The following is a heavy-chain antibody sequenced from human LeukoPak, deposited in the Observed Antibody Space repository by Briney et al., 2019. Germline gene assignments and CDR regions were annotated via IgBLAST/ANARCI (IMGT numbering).Heavy chain of an antibody. Sequence: HPGGSLRLSCAASGFTFSGSAMHWVRQASGKGLEWVGRIRSKANSYATAYAASVKGRFTISRDDSKNTAYLQMNSLKTEDTAVYYCTRPKSTIFGVVWVELDYMDVWGKGTTVTVSS. CDR2: IRSKANSYAT. CDR1: GFTFSGSA. V-gene: IGHV3-73*01. J-gene: IGHJ6*03. D-gene: IGHD3-3*01. CDR3: TRPKSTIFGVVWVELDYMDV.